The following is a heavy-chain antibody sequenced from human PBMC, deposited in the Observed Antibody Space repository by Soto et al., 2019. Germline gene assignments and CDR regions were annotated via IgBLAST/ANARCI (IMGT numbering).Heavy chain of an antibody. D-gene: IGHD6-13*01. Sequence: GGSLRLSCAASGSTFSNYAINWVRQSPGKGLEWVSVISGSVGSTYYADSVKGRFTITRDNSKNTLYLQMNSLRAEDTAVYYCAKDWRASAAAGTKILDYWGQGTLVTVSS. CDR3: AKDWRASAAAGTKILDY. CDR1: GSTFSNYA. J-gene: IGHJ4*02. V-gene: IGHV3-23*01. CDR2: ISGSVGST.